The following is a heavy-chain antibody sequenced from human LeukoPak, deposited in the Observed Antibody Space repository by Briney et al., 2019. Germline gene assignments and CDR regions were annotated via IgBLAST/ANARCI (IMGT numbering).Heavy chain of an antibody. V-gene: IGHV4-59*01. J-gene: IGHJ4*02. Sequence: SETLSLTCGVSGGSISGYYWSWIRQSPGKGLEWIGYIYYSGSTNYNPSLRSRATILVDTSKNQFSLKLSSVTAADTAVYYCASFYGSGSYYSYWGQGTLVTVSS. CDR2: IYYSGST. D-gene: IGHD3-10*01. CDR3: ASFYGSGSYYSY. CDR1: GGSISGYY.